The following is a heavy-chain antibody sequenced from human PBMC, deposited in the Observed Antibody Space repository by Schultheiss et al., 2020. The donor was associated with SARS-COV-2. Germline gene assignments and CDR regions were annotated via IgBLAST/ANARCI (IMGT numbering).Heavy chain of an antibody. Sequence: SETLSLTSTVSGGSISSYYWSWIRQPAGKGLEWIGYIYYSGSTNYNPSLKSRVTMSLDTSKNQFSLKLSSVTAADTAVYYCAGVTDIVVVPAAKSHFDYWGQGTRVTVSS. CDR3: AGVTDIVVVPAAKSHFDY. CDR1: GGSISSYY. V-gene: IGHV4-59*12. D-gene: IGHD2-2*01. CDR2: IYYSGST. J-gene: IGHJ4*02.